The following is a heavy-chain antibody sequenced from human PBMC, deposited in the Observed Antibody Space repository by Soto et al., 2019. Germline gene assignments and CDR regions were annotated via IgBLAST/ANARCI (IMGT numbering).Heavy chain of an antibody. D-gene: IGHD3-16*01. CDR3: PRDWFGIDY. CDR1: GYTFTSYG. J-gene: IGHJ4*02. Sequence: QVQLVQSGAEVKKPGASVKVSCKASGYTFTSYGISWVRQAPGQGLEWMGWINPYNGNTIYAQKLQGRVTRPTATPTNTAYRELRSLRSDVTAVYYCPRDWFGIDYWGQGTLVTVSS. CDR2: INPYNGNT. V-gene: IGHV1-18*01.